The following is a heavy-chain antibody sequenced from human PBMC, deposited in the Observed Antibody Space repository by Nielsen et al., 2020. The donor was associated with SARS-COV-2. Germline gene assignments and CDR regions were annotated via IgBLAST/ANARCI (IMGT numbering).Heavy chain of an antibody. CDR3: ARGGYSYGSWYYGMDV. Sequence: GGSLRLSCAASGFTFSAYAMSWVRQAPGKGLEWVSVIYSGGSTYYADSVKGRFTISRDNSKNTLYLQMNSLRAEDTAVYYCARGGYSYGSWYYGMDVWGQGTTVTVSS. CDR1: GFTFSAYA. D-gene: IGHD5-18*01. J-gene: IGHJ6*02. CDR2: IYSGGST. V-gene: IGHV3-53*01.